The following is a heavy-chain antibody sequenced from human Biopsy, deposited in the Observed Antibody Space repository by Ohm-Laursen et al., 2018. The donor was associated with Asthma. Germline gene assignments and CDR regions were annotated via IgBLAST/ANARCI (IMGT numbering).Heavy chain of an antibody. Sequence: SLRLSCTASGFTFDNYVMTWVRQAPGKGLEWVSGISWNSATVAYADSVKGRFTISRDNAQNSLFLQMTSLGAEDTAVYYCASECTVATCPLAYWGQGALVTVSS. CDR2: ISWNSATV. V-gene: IGHV3-9*01. D-gene: IGHD2-8*02. CDR3: ASECTVATCPLAY. J-gene: IGHJ4*02. CDR1: GFTFDNYV.